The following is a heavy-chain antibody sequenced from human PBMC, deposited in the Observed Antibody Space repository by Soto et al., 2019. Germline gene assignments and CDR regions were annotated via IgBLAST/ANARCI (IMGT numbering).Heavy chain of an antibody. J-gene: IGHJ4*02. CDR1: GGSISSYY. V-gene: IGHV4-59*08. CDR2: IYYSGST. Sequence: KASETLSLTCTVSGGSISSYYWSWIRQPPGKGLEWIGYIYYSGSTNYNPSLKSRVTISVDTSKNQFSLKLNSMTAADTAVYYCARHYYGSGSTYFDYWGQGTLVTVSS. CDR3: ARHYYGSGSTYFDY. D-gene: IGHD3-10*01.